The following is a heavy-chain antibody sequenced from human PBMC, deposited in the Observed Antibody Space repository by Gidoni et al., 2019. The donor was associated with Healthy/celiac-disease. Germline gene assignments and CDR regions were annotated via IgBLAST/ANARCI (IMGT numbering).Heavy chain of an antibody. V-gene: IGHV3-20*04. CDR3: AREDTGPTGYYYYMDV. J-gene: IGHJ6*03. CDR2: MNWNGGST. D-gene: IGHD4-4*01. Sequence: EVQLVESGGGVVRPGGSLRLSCAASGFPCEEYGMSWVRKAPGKGLEWVSGMNWNGGSTGYADSVKGRVTISRDNAKNSLYLQMNSLRAEDTALYYCAREDTGPTGYYYYMDVWGKGTTVTVSS. CDR1: GFPCEEYG.